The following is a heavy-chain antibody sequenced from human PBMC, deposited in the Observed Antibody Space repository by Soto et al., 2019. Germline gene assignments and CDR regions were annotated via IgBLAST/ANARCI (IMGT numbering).Heavy chain of an antibody. D-gene: IGHD1-20*01. Sequence: QVPLVQSGAEVKNPGASLKVSCKASGYIFTVYHMHWVRQAPGQGLEWMGMINPSGGRTEYAQKFQGRVTMTSDTSTSTVYMELNSLRSEDTAVYYCARAGINWLDPWGHGTLVIVSS. J-gene: IGHJ5*02. V-gene: IGHV1-46*01. CDR1: GYIFTVYH. CDR3: ARAGINWLDP. CDR2: INPSGGRT.